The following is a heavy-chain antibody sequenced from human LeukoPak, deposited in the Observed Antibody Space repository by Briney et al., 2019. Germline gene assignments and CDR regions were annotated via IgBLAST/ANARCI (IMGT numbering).Heavy chain of an antibody. CDR2: ISSSSSTI. D-gene: IGHD2-8*02. CDR3: TRSTIAAGGVLDS. CDR1: GGSISSYY. Sequence: ETLSLTCTVSGGSISSYYWSWIRQPPGKGLEWVSYISSSSSTIYYADSVKGRFTISRDNAKNSLYLQMNSLRAEDTAVYYCTRSTIAAGGVLDSWGQGTLVTVSS. J-gene: IGHJ4*02. V-gene: IGHV3-48*01.